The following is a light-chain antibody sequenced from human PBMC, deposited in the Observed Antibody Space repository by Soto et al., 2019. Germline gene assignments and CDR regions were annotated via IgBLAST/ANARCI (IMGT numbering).Light chain of an antibody. CDR1: QSISSY. CDR2: DAS. CDR3: QQYNSYSSIT. Sequence: DIQMTQSPSSLSASVGDGVTITCRASQSISSYLNWYQQKPGKAPKLLIYDASSLESGVPSRFSGSGSGTEFTLTISSLQPDDFATYYCQQYNSYSSITFGQGTRLEI. J-gene: IGKJ5*01. V-gene: IGKV1-5*01.